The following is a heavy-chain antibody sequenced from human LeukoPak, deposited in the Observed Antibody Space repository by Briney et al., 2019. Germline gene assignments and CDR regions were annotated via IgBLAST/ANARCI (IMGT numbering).Heavy chain of an antibody. V-gene: IGHV3-53*01. CDR3: AKDRQYSGYDCSTDY. CDR2: IYSGGST. CDR1: GFTVSSNY. Sequence: PGGSLRLSCAASGFTVSSNYMSWVRQAPGKGLEWVSVIYSGGSTYYADSMKGRFTISRDNSKNTLYLQMNSLRAEDTAVYYCAKDRQYSGYDCSTDYWGQGTLVTVSS. J-gene: IGHJ4*02. D-gene: IGHD5-12*01.